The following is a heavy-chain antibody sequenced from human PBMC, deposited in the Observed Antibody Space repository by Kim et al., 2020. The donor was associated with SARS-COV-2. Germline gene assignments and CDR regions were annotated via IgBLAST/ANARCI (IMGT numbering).Heavy chain of an antibody. CDR2: INHSGST. V-gene: IGHV4-34*01. Sequence: SETLSLTCAVYGGSFSGYYWSWIRQPPGKGLEWIGEINHSGSTNYNPSLKSRVTISVDTSKNQFSLKLSSVTAADTAVYYCARGPTPKKYYGDSPRHYYYGMDVWGQGTTVTVSS. CDR3: ARGPTPKKYYGDSPRHYYYGMDV. D-gene: IGHD4-17*01. J-gene: IGHJ6*02. CDR1: GGSFSGYY.